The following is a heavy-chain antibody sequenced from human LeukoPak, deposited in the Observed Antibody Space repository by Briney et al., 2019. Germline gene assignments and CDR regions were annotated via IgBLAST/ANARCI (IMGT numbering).Heavy chain of an antibody. Sequence: PGGSLRLSCAASAFTFSRYWMSWVRQAPGKGLEWVANIKQDGSEKYYVDSVKGRFTTSRDNAKNSLYLQMNSLRAEDTAVYYCARGARTHDYWGQGTLVTVSS. J-gene: IGHJ4*02. CDR2: IKQDGSEK. D-gene: IGHD6-6*01. CDR3: ARGARTHDY. CDR1: AFTFSRYW. V-gene: IGHV3-7*01.